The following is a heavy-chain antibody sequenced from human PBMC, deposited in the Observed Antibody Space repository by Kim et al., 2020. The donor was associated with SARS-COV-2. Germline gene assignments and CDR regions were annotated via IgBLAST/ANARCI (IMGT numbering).Heavy chain of an antibody. Sequence: GGSLRLSCAASGFTFSSYGMHWVRQAPGKGLEWVAVISYDGSNKYYADSVKGRFTISRDNSKNTLYLQMNSLRAEDTAVYYCAKEGYYDSSGYYFGGFDYWGQGTLVTVSS. V-gene: IGHV3-30*18. CDR1: GFTFSSYG. J-gene: IGHJ4*02. CDR2: ISYDGSNK. CDR3: AKEGYYDSSGYYFGGFDY. D-gene: IGHD3-22*01.